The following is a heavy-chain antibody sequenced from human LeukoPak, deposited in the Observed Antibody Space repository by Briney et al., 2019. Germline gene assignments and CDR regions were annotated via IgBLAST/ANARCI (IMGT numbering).Heavy chain of an antibody. J-gene: IGHJ6*02. V-gene: IGHV1-69*04. D-gene: IGHD2-15*01. CDR3: ASPTADYCSGGSCYYYYGMDV. CDR1: GGTFSSYA. Sequence: GSSVKVSCKASGGTFSSYAISWVRQAPGQGLEWMGRIIPILGIANYAQKFQGRVTITADKSTSTAYMELSSLRSEDTAVYYCASPTADYCSGGSCYYYYGMDVWGQGTTVTVSS. CDR2: IIPILGIA.